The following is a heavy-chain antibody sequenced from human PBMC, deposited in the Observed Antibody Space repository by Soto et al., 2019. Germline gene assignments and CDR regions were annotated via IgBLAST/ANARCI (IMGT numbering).Heavy chain of an antibody. CDR1: GFPSRSFT. CDR3: TRDASRDSSARGWFDP. J-gene: IGHJ5*02. D-gene: IGHD6-13*01. V-gene: IGHV3-21*01. Sequence: GGPLGLSCAASGFPSRSFTRNGFRRAQGKGLEWVSTISSNSAYIYYTDALGGRFTISRDNAKNSLHLQMNSLRAEDTAVYYCTRDASRDSSARGWFDPWGPGTLVTVSS. CDR2: ISSNSAYI.